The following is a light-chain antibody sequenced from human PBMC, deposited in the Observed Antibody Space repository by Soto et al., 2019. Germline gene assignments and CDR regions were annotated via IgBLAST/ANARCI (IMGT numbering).Light chain of an antibody. J-gene: IGLJ3*02. CDR2: RTS. V-gene: IGLV8-61*01. CDR1: SGSVSTNFY. CDR3: ALYMGSGIWV. Sequence: QTVVTQEPSFSVSPGRTVTVTCGLSSGSVSTNFYPSWYQQTPGQPPRTLIYRTSTRSSGVPNRFSGSILGNRAALTITGAQAEDESDYYCALYMGSGIWVFGGGTQLTVL.